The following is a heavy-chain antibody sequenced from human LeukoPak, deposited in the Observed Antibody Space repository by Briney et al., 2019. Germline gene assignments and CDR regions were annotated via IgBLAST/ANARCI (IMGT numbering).Heavy chain of an antibody. J-gene: IGHJ4*02. V-gene: IGHV3-30*04. D-gene: IGHD5-18*01. Sequence: GGSLRLSCAASGFTFSSYAMHWVRQAPGKGLEWVAVISYDGSNKYYADSVKGRFTISRDNSKNTLDLLMNSLRTEDTAVYYCVKDYKWGYGYYFDYWGQGTLVTVSS. CDR2: ISYDGSNK. CDR1: GFTFSSYA. CDR3: VKDYKWGYGYYFDY.